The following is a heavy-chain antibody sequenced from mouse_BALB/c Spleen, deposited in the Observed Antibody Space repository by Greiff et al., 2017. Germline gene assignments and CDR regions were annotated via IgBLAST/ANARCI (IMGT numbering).Heavy chain of an antibody. Sequence: VQLKESGPSLVKPSQTLSLTCSVTGDSITSGYWNWIRKFPGNKLEYMGYISYSGSTYYNPSLKSRISITRDTSKNQYYLQLNSVTTEDTATYYCARLGSTMITTGAMDYWGQGTSVTVSS. CDR2: ISYSGST. D-gene: IGHD2-4*01. CDR1: GDSITSGY. CDR3: ARLGSTMITTGAMDY. J-gene: IGHJ4*01. V-gene: IGHV3-8*02.